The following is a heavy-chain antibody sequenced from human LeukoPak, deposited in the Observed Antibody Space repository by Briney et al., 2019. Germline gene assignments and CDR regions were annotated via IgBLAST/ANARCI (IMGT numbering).Heavy chain of an antibody. J-gene: IGHJ4*02. CDR3: ARDLVRYFDD. D-gene: IGHD4/OR15-4a*01. CDR2: ISSSSSPI. V-gene: IGHV3-48*02. Sequence: GGSLRLSCAASGFTFSSYTMNWVRQAPGQGLEWVSYISSSSSPIYYADSVKGRFTISRDNAKNSLYLQMNSLRDEDTAVYYCARDLVRYFDDWGQGTLVTISS. CDR1: GFTFSSYT.